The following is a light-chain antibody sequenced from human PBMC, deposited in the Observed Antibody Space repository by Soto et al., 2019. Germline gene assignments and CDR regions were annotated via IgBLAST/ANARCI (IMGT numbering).Light chain of an antibody. V-gene: IGKV3-15*01. CDR1: QSISRN. CDR2: AAS. CDR3: QQYNNCPLT. Sequence: EIVMTQSPATLSVSQGERVTLSCRASQSISRNLAWYQQKPGQAPRLLIYAASTRAAGLQARFSGGGSGTDFDLPSSSVQSEVFAGYSCQQYNNCPLTFGRGTRVEVK. J-gene: IGKJ1*01.